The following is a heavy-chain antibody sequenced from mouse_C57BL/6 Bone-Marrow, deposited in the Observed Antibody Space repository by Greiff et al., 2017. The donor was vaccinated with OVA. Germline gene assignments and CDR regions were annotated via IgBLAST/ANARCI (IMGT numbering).Heavy chain of an antibody. D-gene: IGHD1-3*01. V-gene: IGHV1-82*01. J-gene: IGHJ4*01. Sequence: VQLQESGPELVKPGASVKISCKASGYAFSSSWMNWVKPRPGKGLEWIGRIYPGDGDTNYNGKFKGKATLTAVKSSSTAYMQLSSLTSEDSAVYFGSNGDNYYAMDYWGQGTSVTVSS. CDR3: SNGDNYYAMDY. CDR1: GYAFSSSW. CDR2: IYPGDGDT.